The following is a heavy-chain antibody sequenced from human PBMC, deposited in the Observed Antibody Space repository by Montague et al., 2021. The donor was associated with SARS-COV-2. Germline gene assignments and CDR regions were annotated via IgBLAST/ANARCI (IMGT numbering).Heavy chain of an antibody. Sequence: YAISGDSVSSNSAAWNWIRQSPSRGLEWLGRTYYRSKWHNDYAVXVKSRITINPDTSKNQFSLQLKSVTPEDTAVYYCARGWVATIPHMDNWGQGSLVIVSS. V-gene: IGHV6-1*01. CDR1: GDSVSSNSAA. J-gene: IGHJ4*02. CDR2: TYYRSKWHN. CDR3: ARGWVATIPHMDN. D-gene: IGHD5-12*01.